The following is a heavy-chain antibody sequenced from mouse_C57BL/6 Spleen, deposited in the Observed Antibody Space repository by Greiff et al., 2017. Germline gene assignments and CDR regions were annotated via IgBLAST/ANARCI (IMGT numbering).Heavy chain of an antibody. Sequence: QVQLQQPGAELVKPGASVKLSCKASGYTFTSYWINWVKQRPGQGLEWIGDIYPGGGSTNYNEKFKGKATLTVDTSSSTAYMQLSSLTSEDSAVYVCEREYLILQEELFAYWGQGTLVTVSA. CDR2: IYPGGGST. V-gene: IGHV1-55*01. D-gene: IGHD6-1*01. J-gene: IGHJ3*01. CDR1: GYTFTSYW. CDR3: EREYLILQEELFAY.